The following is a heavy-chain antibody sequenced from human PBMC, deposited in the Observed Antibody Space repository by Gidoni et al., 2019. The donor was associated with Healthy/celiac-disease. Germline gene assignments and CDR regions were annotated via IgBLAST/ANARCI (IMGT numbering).Heavy chain of an antibody. D-gene: IGHD3-3*01. CDR2: ISYDGSNK. CDR3: ARDLLRFLEWSKVGYGMDV. Sequence: GKGLEWVAVISYDGSNKYYADYVKGRFTISRDNAKNTLYLQMNSLRAEDTAVYDCARDLLRFLEWSKVGYGMDVWGQGTTVTVS. V-gene: IGHV3-30-3*01. J-gene: IGHJ6*02.